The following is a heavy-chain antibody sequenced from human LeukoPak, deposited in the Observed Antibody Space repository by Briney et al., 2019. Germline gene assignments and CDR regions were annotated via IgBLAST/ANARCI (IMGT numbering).Heavy chain of an antibody. CDR1: GGTFSSYA. J-gene: IGHJ4*02. CDR3: ARGSSYYDSSGYLQSGYFDY. CDR2: IIPIFGTA. V-gene: IGHV1-69*13. Sequence: ASVKVSCKASGGTFSSYAISWVRQAPGQGLEWMGGIIPIFGTANYAQKFQGRVTITADESTSTAYMELSSLRSEDTAVYYCARGSSYYDSSGYLQSGYFDYWGQGTLVTVSS. D-gene: IGHD3-22*01.